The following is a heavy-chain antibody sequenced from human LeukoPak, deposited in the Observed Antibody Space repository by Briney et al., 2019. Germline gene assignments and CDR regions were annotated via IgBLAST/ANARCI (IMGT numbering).Heavy chain of an antibody. Sequence: PGGSLRLSCVVSGFTFSNYVMIWVRQAPGKGLEWVLTILSSGGSAYYADSVKGRFTISRDNSKNTLYLQMNSLRAEDTAVYYCAKLPSGSSGSPLDYWGQGTLVTVSS. J-gene: IGHJ4*02. CDR3: AKLPSGSSGSPLDY. CDR1: GFTFSNYV. V-gene: IGHV3-23*01. CDR2: ILSSGGSA. D-gene: IGHD6-19*01.